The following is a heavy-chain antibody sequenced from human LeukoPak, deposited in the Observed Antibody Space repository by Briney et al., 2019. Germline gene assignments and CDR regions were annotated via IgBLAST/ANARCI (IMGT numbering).Heavy chain of an antibody. D-gene: IGHD6-19*01. CDR2: IKSKTDGGTT. CDR1: GFTFSNAW. J-gene: IGHJ4*02. CDR3: TTGLSIAVAGYYFDY. V-gene: IGHV3-15*01. Sequence: GGSLRLSCAASGFTFSNAWMSWVRQAPGKGLEWVGRIKSKTDGGTTDYAAPVKGRFTISRDDSKNTLYLQMNSLKTEDTAVYYCTTGLSIAVAGYYFDYCRQGTLVTVSS.